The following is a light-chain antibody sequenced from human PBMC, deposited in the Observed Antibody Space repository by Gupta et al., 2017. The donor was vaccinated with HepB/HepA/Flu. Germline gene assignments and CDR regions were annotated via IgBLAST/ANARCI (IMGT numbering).Light chain of an antibody. CDR1: QSVSSN. J-gene: IGKJ4*01. CDR2: GAS. V-gene: IGKV3-15*01. CDR3: QQYNNWPPLT. Sequence: ELVMTQSPATLSASPGERATLSCRASQSVSSNLAWYQQKPGQAPKLLIYGASTRATGIPARFSGSGSGTEFTLTISSLQSEDFAVEYCQQYNNWPPLTFGGGTKVEIK.